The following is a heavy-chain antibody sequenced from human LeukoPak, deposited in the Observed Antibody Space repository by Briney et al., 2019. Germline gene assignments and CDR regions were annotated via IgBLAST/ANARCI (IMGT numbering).Heavy chain of an antibody. J-gene: IGHJ6*03. V-gene: IGHV3-21*01. CDR3: ARDGGYYYMDV. D-gene: IGHD3-16*01. CDR2: IRSSSTYI. CDR1: GFPFGYYN. Sequence: GGSLRLSCAASGFPFGYYNMNWVRQAPGKGLEWVSSIRSSSTYIYYADSVKGRFTVSRDDAKNSLYPQMNSLRADDTAVYYCARDGGYYYMDVWGKGTTVTVSS.